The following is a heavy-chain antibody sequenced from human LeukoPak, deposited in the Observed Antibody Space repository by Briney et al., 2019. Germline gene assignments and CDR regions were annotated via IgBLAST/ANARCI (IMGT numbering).Heavy chain of an antibody. D-gene: IGHD3-22*01. V-gene: IGHV3-30-3*01. CDR2: ISYDGSNK. CDR3: AREITMIVVVTVNWFDP. J-gene: IGHJ5*02. CDR1: GFTFSSYA. Sequence: GRSLRLSCAASGFTFSSYAMHWVRQAPGKRLEWVAVISYDGSNKYYADSVKGRFTISRDNSKNTLYLQMNSLRAEDTAVYYCAREITMIVVVTVNWFDPWGQGTLVTVSS.